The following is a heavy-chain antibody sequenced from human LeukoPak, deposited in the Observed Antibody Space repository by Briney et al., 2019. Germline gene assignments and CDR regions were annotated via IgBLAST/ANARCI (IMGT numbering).Heavy chain of an antibody. CDR1: GGSISSYY. Sequence: PSETLSLTCTVSGGSISSYYWSWIRQPAGKGLEWIGRIYTSGSTNYNPSLKSRVTMPVDTSKNQFSLKLSSVTAADTAVYYCVKGIAVSGSPFYDAFDIWGQGTMVTVSS. V-gene: IGHV4-4*07. J-gene: IGHJ3*02. CDR3: VKGIAVSGSPFYDAFDI. CDR2: IYTSGST. D-gene: IGHD6-19*01.